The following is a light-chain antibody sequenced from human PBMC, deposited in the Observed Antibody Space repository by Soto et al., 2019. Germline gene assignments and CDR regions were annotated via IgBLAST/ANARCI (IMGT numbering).Light chain of an antibody. J-gene: IGLJ1*01. Sequence: QSVLTQPASVSGSPGQSITISCTGTSSDVGGYNYVSWYQQHPGRAPKLMIYEVSHRPSGVSNRFSGSKSGNTASLTISGLQAEDEADYYCSSYTSSSTLNYVFGTGTKVTVL. V-gene: IGLV2-14*01. CDR1: SSDVGGYNY. CDR3: SSYTSSSTLNYV. CDR2: EVS.